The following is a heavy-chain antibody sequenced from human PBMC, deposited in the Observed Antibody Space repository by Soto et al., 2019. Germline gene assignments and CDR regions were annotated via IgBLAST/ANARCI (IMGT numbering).Heavy chain of an antibody. CDR3: ARESGGATATLDYYYFYMDV. V-gene: IGHV1-2*04. CDR2: INPNSGVT. D-gene: IGHD5-12*01. Sequence: QVQLVQSGAEVRKPGASVTVSCRSSGDSFNAYYIHWVRQAPGQGLEWMEWINPNSGVTKYAQKFQGWVSMTRDTSIRTVYMQLSRLRSDDTAVYYCARESGGATATLDYYYFYMDVWGTGTTVTVSS. CDR1: GDSFNAYY. J-gene: IGHJ6*03.